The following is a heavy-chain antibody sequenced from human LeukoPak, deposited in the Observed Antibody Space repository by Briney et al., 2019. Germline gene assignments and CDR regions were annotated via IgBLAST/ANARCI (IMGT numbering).Heavy chain of an antibody. D-gene: IGHD3-10*01. V-gene: IGHV3-48*04. CDR1: GFTFSSYS. Sequence: GGSLRLSCAASGFTFSSYSMNWDRQAPGKGLEWVSYISSSSSTIYYADSVKGRFTISRDNAKNSLYLQMNSLRAEDTAVYYCARSLEGWFGELLSSNFDYWGQGTLVTVSS. J-gene: IGHJ4*02. CDR2: ISSSSSTI. CDR3: ARSLEGWFGELLSSNFDY.